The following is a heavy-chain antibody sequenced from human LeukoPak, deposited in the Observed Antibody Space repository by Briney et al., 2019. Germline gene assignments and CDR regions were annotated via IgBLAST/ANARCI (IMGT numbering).Heavy chain of an antibody. CDR3: AKDLKKGAAGYYFDY. CDR2: IANDGNDK. CDR1: GFTFSTYG. V-gene: IGHV3-30*18. D-gene: IGHD6-13*01. Sequence: PGGSLRLSCAASGFTFSTYGMHWVRQAPGMGLEWVAVIANDGNDKKYADSVKGRFTISRDNSKNTLYLQMNSLRAEDTAVYYCAKDLKKGAAGYYFDYWGQGTLVTVSS. J-gene: IGHJ4*02.